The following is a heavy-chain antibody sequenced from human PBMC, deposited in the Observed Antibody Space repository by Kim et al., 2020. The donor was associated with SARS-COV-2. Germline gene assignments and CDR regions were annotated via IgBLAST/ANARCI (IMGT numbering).Heavy chain of an antibody. CDR2: IYTSGST. J-gene: IGHJ5*02. Sequence: SETLSLTCTVSGGSISSYYWSWIRQPAGKGLEWIGRIYTSGSTNYNPSLKSRVTMSVDTSKNQFSLKLSSVTAADTAVYYCARGGTIFAPGHFWFDPWGQGTLVTVSS. D-gene: IGHD3-3*01. CDR1: GGSISSYY. CDR3: ARGGTIFAPGHFWFDP. V-gene: IGHV4-4*07.